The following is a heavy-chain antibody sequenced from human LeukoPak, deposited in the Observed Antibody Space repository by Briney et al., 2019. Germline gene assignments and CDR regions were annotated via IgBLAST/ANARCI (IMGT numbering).Heavy chain of an antibody. D-gene: IGHD1-26*01. CDR2: IRSKANSYAT. Sequence: GGSLRLSCAASGFTFSGSAMHWVRQASGKGLEWVGRIRSKANSYATAYAASVKGRFTISRDDSKNTAYLQMNSLKTEDTAVYYCIRTPYSGTEPWGQGTLVTVSS. CDR1: GFTFSGSA. J-gene: IGHJ5*02. CDR3: IRTPYSGTEP. V-gene: IGHV3-73*01.